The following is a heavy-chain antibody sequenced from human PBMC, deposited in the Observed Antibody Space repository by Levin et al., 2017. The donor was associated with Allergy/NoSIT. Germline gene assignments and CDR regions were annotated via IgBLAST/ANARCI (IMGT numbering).Heavy chain of an antibody. CDR1: GGSFSGYY. J-gene: IGHJ4*02. D-gene: IGHD3-16*02. CDR2: INHSGST. CDR3: ARRVYYDYVWGSYRHFDY. V-gene: IGHV4-34*01. Sequence: SETLSLTCAVYGGSFSGYYWSWIRQPPGKGLEWIGEINHSGSTNYNPSLKSRVTISVDTSKNQFSLKLSSVTASDTAVYYCARRVYYDYVWGSYRHFDYWGQGTLVTVSS.